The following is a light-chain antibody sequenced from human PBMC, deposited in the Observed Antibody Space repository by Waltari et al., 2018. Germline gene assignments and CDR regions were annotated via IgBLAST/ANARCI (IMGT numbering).Light chain of an antibody. CDR1: SGHSSNV. CDR2: VNSDGSN. J-gene: IGLJ3*02. CDR3: ETGGHGTWV. Sequence: QLVVTQSPSASAPLGASVKLTCTLSSGHSSNVIAWLQQRPEKGPRYLMKVNSDGSNSKGDEIPDRFSCSSSGAGRYLTISSLQSDDEADYYCETGGHGTWVFGGGTKLTVL. V-gene: IGLV4-69*01.